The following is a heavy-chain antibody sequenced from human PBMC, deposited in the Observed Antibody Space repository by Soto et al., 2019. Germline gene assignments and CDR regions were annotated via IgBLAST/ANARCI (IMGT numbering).Heavy chain of an antibody. CDR1: GYTLPELS. D-gene: IGHD2-21*01. CDR3: ARSVWPRDY. Sequence: GASVKVSCKVSGYTLPELSIHWVRQTPGKGLEWMGGFDPEVDETIYPQKFQDRVTMTEDTSSDTAYMELSSLTSEDTAMYYCARSVWPRDYWGQGSLVTVSS. V-gene: IGHV1-24*01. CDR2: FDPEVDET. J-gene: IGHJ4*02.